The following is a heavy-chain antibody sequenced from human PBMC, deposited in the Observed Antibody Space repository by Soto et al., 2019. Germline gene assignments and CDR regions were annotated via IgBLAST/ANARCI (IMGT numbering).Heavy chain of an antibody. J-gene: IGHJ4*02. CDR2: INPSGGST. V-gene: IGHV1-46*01. Sequence: QVQLVQSGAEVKKPGASVKVSCKASGYTFTSYYMHWVRQAPGQGLEWMGIINPSGGSTSYAQKFQARATMTRDTSTSTVYMELSSLRSEDTAGYYCARQYCSGGSCYTLDYWGQGTLVTVSS. D-gene: IGHD2-15*01. CDR1: GYTFTSYY. CDR3: ARQYCSGGSCYTLDY.